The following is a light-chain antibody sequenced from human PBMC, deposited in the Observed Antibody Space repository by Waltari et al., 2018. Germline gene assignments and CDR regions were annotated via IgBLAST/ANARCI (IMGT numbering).Light chain of an antibody. CDR1: TSNIGSNL. Sequence: QSVLTQPPSASGTPGQRVTISCSGSTSNIGSNLVNWYQQLPGKAPQHLIYRSDQLPSGVPDRLSGSKSGTAASLAISGLQSEDEADYYCAAWDDSLNGHWVFGGGTKVTVL. V-gene: IGLV1-44*01. J-gene: IGLJ3*02. CDR3: AAWDDSLNGHWV. CDR2: RSD.